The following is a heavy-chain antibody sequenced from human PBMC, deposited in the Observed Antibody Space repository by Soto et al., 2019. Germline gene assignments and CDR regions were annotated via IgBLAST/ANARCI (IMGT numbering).Heavy chain of an antibody. V-gene: IGHV1-3*05. CDR3: LRISGYFLIDDY. D-gene: IGHD3-22*01. Sequence: QVQLVQSGAEEKKPGASVKVSCKASGYTFTSYAMHWVRQAPGQRLEWMGWINAGNGNTKYSQKFQGRVTITRDTAASTAYMQLSSLRSEDTAVYYCLRISGYFLIDDYWGEGALGTVS. CDR2: INAGNGNT. J-gene: IGHJ4*02. CDR1: GYTFTSYA.